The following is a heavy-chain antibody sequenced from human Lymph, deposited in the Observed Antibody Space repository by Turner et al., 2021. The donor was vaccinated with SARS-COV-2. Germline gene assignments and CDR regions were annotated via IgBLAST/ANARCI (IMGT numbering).Heavy chain of an antibody. CDR1: GFPFSSYA. D-gene: IGHD3-10*01. J-gene: IGHJ4*02. CDR2: ISFDGNNK. CDR3: ARGDYYGSGTYPGKTFDY. Sequence: QVQLVKSGGGVVQPGRSLRLSCAASGFPFSSYAMHWVRQAPGKGLEWVAVISFDGNNKYYTDSVKGRFTISRDNSENTLYLQLNSLRPEDTAVYYCARGDYYGSGTYPGKTFDYWGQGTLVTVSS. V-gene: IGHV3-30-3*01.